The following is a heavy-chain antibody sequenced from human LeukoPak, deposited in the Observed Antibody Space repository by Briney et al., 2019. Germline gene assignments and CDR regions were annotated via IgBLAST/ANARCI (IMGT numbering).Heavy chain of an antibody. V-gene: IGHV3-73*01. Sequence: GGSLRLSCAASGFTFSGPAMHWVRQASGKGLEWVGRIRSKANSYATAYAASVKGRFTISRDDSKNTAYLQMNSLRAEDTAVYYCARSVYSFGELSHWGQGTLVTVSS. CDR1: GFTFSGPA. CDR3: ARSVYSFGELSH. J-gene: IGHJ4*02. CDR2: IRSKANSYAT. D-gene: IGHD3-16*02.